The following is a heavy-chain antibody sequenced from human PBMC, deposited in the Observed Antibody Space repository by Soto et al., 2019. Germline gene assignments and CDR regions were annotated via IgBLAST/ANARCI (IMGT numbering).Heavy chain of an antibody. CDR1: GFSFSSYA. Sequence: EVQLLESGGGLVQPGGSLRLSCAASGFSFSSYAMSWVRQGPRKGLEWVAGISDSGDTTYYVDSVKGRFTISRDNSRSTQFLQMNSLRPEDTAVYYCAKDRSDCAWYRSDPFALWGQGTMVTVSS. CDR2: ISDSGDTT. D-gene: IGHD6-19*01. CDR3: AKDRSDCAWYRSDPFAL. J-gene: IGHJ3*01. V-gene: IGHV3-23*01.